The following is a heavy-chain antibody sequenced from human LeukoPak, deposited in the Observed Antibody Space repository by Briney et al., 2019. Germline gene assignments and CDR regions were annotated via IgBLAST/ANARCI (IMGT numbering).Heavy chain of an antibody. J-gene: IGHJ5*02. CDR1: GGTFSSYG. CDR3: ARDGRPILLWFGESTTNWFDP. Sequence: ASVKVSCKASGGTFSSYGISWVRPAPGQGLEWMGWISAYNGNTNYAQKLQGRVTMTTDTSTSTAYMELRSLRSDDTAVYYCARDGRPILLWFGESTTNWFDPWGQGTLVTVSS. CDR2: ISAYNGNT. D-gene: IGHD3-10*01. V-gene: IGHV1-18*01.